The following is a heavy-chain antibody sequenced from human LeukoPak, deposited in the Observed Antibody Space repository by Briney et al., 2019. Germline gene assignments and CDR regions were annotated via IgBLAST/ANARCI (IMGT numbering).Heavy chain of an antibody. CDR2: ILYDGSNK. Sequence: GGSLRLSCAASGFTFSSYAMHWVRQAPGRGLEWVAVILYDGSNKYYADSVKGRFTISRDNSKNTLYLQMNSLRAEDTAVYYCARGSKYTSSWSRNKWFDPWGQGTLVTVSS. V-gene: IGHV3-30*04. CDR1: GFTFSSYA. CDR3: ARGSKYTSSWSRNKWFDP. D-gene: IGHD6-13*01. J-gene: IGHJ5*02.